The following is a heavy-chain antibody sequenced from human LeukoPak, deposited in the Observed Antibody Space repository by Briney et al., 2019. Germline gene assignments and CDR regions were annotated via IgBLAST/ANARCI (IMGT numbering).Heavy chain of an antibody. Sequence: GSLRLSCAASGITFSSYGMRWVRQAPGEGLEWVSAISGSGGSTYYADSVKGRFTISRDNSKNTLCLQMNSLRAEDTAVYYCAKDRRYSGSYYANWFDPWGQGTLVTVSS. CDR1: GITFSSYG. J-gene: IGHJ5*02. CDR2: ISGSGGST. V-gene: IGHV3-23*01. CDR3: AKDRRYSGSYYANWFDP. D-gene: IGHD1-26*01.